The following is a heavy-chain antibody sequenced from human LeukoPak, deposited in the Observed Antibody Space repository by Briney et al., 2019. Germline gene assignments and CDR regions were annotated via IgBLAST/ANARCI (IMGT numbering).Heavy chain of an antibody. D-gene: IGHD2-21*02. CDR3: ARDGRCGGDCYVS. CDR2: ISSSSSYI. Sequence: KSGGSLRLSCAASGXSFSSYTMNWVRQAPGKGLEWVSIISSSSSYIYYADSVKGRFTTSRDNAKNALYLQMNSLRVEDTAVYYCARDGRCGGDCYVSWGQGTLVTVSS. CDR1: GXSFSSYT. V-gene: IGHV3-21*01. J-gene: IGHJ4*02.